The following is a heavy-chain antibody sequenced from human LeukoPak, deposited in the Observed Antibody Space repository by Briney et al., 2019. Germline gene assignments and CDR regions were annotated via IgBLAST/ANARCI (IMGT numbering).Heavy chain of an antibody. V-gene: IGHV3-30*02. Sequence: PGGSLRLSCAASGFTFSSYGMHWVRQAPGKGLEWVAFIRYDGSNKYYADSVKGRFTISRDNSKNTLYLQMNSLRAEDTAVYYCAKGLDYSSSWDPFDYWGQGTLVTVSS. CDR3: AKGLDYSSSWDPFDY. CDR2: IRYDGSNK. CDR1: GFTFSSYG. D-gene: IGHD6-13*01. J-gene: IGHJ4*02.